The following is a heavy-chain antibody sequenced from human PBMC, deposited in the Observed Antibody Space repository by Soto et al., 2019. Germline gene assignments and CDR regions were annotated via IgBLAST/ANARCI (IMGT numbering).Heavy chain of an antibody. CDR3: AHVYYFASRYNWFDP. V-gene: IGHV2-5*02. CDR1: GFSLSTSGVG. D-gene: IGHD3-10*01. J-gene: IGHJ5*02. CDR2: IYWDDDK. Sequence: GSGPTLVNPTQTLTLTCTFSGFSLSTSGVGVGWIRQPPGKALEWLALIYWDDDKRYSPSLQSRLTITKDTSKNQVLLTMTNMDPVDTATYYCAHVYYFASRYNWFDPWGQGTLVTVSS.